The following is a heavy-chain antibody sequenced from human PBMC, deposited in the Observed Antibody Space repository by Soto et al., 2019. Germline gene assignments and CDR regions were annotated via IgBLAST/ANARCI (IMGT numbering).Heavy chain of an antibody. J-gene: IGHJ6*02. Sequence: EVQLVESGGGLVKPGGSLRLSCAASGFTFSNAWMNWVRQAPGKGLEWVAGIKSKTDGGTTDYAAPVKGRFTISRDDSKHTLYLQMNSLKTEDTAVYYCTTKGISMVRGVDTYYYGIDVWGQGTTVTVCS. CDR3: TTKGISMVRGVDTYYYGIDV. CDR2: IKSKTDGGTT. D-gene: IGHD3-10*01. V-gene: IGHV3-15*07. CDR1: GFTFSNAW.